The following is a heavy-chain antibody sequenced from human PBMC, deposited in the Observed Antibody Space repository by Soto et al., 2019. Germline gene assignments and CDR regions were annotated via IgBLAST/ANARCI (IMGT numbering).Heavy chain of an antibody. CDR3: AREFCSGGNCYTYYFDP. CDR1: GFTFGDHA. Sequence: PGGSLRLSCAASGFTFGDHAMHWVRQVPGRGLEWVSGISWDSGTIDYGASVEGRFTISRDNAKNSLYLQMNSLRPEDTAVYYCAREFCSGGNCYTYYFDPWGQGIPVTVSS. D-gene: IGHD2-15*01. J-gene: IGHJ5*02. V-gene: IGHV3-9*01. CDR2: ISWDSGTI.